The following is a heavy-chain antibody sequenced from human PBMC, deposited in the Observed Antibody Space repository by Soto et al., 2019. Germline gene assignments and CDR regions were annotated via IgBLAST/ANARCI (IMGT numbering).Heavy chain of an antibody. CDR3: ARDPIFYYASSGYGGSYFDY. CDR1: GASGTSDDYY. CDR2: IYHSGST. J-gene: IGHJ4*02. D-gene: IGHD3-22*01. V-gene: IGHV4-30-4*01. Sequence: SETLSLTCAVSGASGTSDDYYWSWIRQPPGKGLEWIGYIYHSGSTYYNPSLKSRVSISDTSQNQFSLKLTSLTAADTAVYYCARDPIFYYASSGYGGSYFDYWGQGSRVTVSS.